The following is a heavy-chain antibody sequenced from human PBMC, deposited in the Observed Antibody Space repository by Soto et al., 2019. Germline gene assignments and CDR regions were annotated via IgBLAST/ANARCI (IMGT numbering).Heavy chain of an antibody. J-gene: IGHJ4*02. CDR3: ARLPRYYYDSSENTELDY. V-gene: IGHV5-51*01. CDR2: IYPGDSDT. CDR1: GYSFTSYW. Sequence: GESLKISCKGSGYSFTSYWIGWVRQMPGKGLEWMGIIYPGDSDTRYSPSFQGQVTISADKSISTAYLQWSSLKASDTAMYYRARLPRYYYDSSENTELDYWGQGTLVTVSS. D-gene: IGHD3-22*01.